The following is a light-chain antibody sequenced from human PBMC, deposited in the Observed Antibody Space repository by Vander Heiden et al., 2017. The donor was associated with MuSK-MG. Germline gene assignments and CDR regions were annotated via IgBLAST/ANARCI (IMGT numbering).Light chain of an antibody. CDR3: AAWDDSLSGHWV. J-gene: IGLJ3*02. Sequence: QSVRTQPPSASGSTGQRVTSSCSGSTSNIGSNYVVWYQQLPGTAPKLLIFRNNQRPSGVPDRFSGSKSGASASLAISGLRSEEEADYYCAAWDDSLSGHWVFGGGTKLTVL. CDR1: TSNIGSNY. CDR2: RNN. V-gene: IGLV1-47*01.